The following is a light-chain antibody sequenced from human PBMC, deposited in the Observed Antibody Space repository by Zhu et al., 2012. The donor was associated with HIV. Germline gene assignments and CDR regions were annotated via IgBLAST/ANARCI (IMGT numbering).Light chain of an antibody. CDR1: QSASIF. CDR3: QQRSNWPLT. CDR2: DSS. J-gene: IGKJ4*01. V-gene: IGKV3-11*01. Sequence: IVLTQSPATLSLSPGERATLSCRASQSASIFVAWYQQRPGQAPRLLIYDSSKRAAGIPPRFSGSGSGTDFTLTISSLEPEDFALYYCQQRSNWPLTFGGGTKVEIK.